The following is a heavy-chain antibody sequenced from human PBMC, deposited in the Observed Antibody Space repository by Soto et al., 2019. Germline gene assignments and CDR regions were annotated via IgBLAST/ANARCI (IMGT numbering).Heavy chain of an antibody. D-gene: IGHD6-13*01. CDR1: GFTFRSFT. V-gene: IGHV3-21*02. CDR2: ISSNSAYI. CDR3: TRDASRDSSARGWFDP. J-gene: IGHJ5*02. Sequence: EVQLVESGGGLVKPGGSLRLPCAASGFTFRSFTMNWVRQAPGKGLEWVSTISSNSAYIYYTDALRGRFTISRDNAKNSLHLQMNRLRAEDTAVYYCTRDASRDSSARGWFDPWGPGTLVTVSS.